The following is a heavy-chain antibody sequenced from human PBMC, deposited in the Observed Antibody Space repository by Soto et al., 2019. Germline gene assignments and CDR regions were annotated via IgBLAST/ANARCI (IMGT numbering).Heavy chain of an antibody. CDR1: GFTFSDYY. D-gene: IGHD6-13*01. Sequence: PGGSLRLSCAASGFTFSDYYMSWIRQAPGKGLEWVSYISSSGSTIYYADSVKGRFTISRDNAKNSLYLQMNSLRAEDTAVYYCAREDGAAAGTRPHYYYMDVWGKGTTVTVSS. CDR2: ISSSGSTI. CDR3: AREDGAAAGTRPHYYYMDV. V-gene: IGHV3-11*01. J-gene: IGHJ6*03.